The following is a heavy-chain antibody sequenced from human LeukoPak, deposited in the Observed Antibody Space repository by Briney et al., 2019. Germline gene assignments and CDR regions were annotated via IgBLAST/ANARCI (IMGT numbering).Heavy chain of an antibody. J-gene: IGHJ5*02. CDR2: INHSGST. CDR3: ARKGGRYYGSGSYSSNWFDP. CDR1: GGSFSGYY. Sequence: SETLSLTCAVYGGSFSGYYWSWIRQPPGKGLEWIGEINHSGSTNYNPSLKSRVTISVDTSRNQFSLKLSSVTAADTAVYYCARKGGRYYGSGSYSSNWFDPWGQGTLVTVSS. D-gene: IGHD3-10*01. V-gene: IGHV4-34*01.